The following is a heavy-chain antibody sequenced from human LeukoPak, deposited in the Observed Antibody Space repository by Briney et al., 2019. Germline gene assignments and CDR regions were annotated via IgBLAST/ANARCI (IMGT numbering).Heavy chain of an antibody. CDR2: IKQDGSEK. CDR3: AELGITMIGGV. J-gene: IGHJ6*04. D-gene: IGHD3-10*02. V-gene: IGHV3-7*01. Sequence: GGSLRLSCAASGFTFSTYSMNWVRQAPGKGLEWVANIKQDGSEKYYVDSVKGRFTISRDNAKNSLYLQMNSLRAEDTAVYYCAELGITMIGGVWGKGTTVTISS. CDR1: GFTFSTYS.